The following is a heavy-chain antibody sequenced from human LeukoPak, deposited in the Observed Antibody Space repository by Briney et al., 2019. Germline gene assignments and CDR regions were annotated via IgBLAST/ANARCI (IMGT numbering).Heavy chain of an antibody. CDR3: ARDPETWQAA. CDR1: GFTFSDYY. CDR2: ISSSTHYT. V-gene: IGHV3-11*05. D-gene: IGHD6-25*01. Sequence: GGSLRLSCAASGFTFSDYYMTWIRQAPGKGLEWVSYISSSTHYTNYAGSVKGRFTISRDNAKNSLYLQMNSLRAEDTAVYYCARDPETWQAAWGKGTLVTVSS. J-gene: IGHJ1*01.